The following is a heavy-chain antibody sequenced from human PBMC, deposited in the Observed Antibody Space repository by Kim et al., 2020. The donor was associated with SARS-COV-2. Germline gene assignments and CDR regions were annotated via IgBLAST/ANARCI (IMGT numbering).Heavy chain of an antibody. D-gene: IGHD3-10*01. CDR1: GFTFSSYA. J-gene: IGHJ4*02. CDR3: ARAHSHRIGGKVLR. Sequence: GGSLRLSCAASGFTFSSYAMSWVRQAPGKGLEWVSAISGSGGSTYYADSVKGRFTISRDNSKNTLYLQMNSLRAEDTAVYYCARAHSHRIGGKVLRWGQGTLVTVSS. CDR2: ISGSGGST. V-gene: IGHV3-23*01.